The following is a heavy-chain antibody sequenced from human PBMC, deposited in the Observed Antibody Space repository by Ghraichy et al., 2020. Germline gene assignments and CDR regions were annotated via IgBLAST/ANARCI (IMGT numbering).Heavy chain of an antibody. Sequence: GSLRLSCAASGFTFSSYAMNWVRQAPGKGLEWVSSITSSGNYRYYADSVRGRFTVSRDNDYNSLYLQMDSLRAEETAIYYCARDTYTYGRLDHWGQGTLVTVSS. J-gene: IGHJ4*02. CDR3: ARDTYTYGRLDH. CDR2: ITSSGNYR. CDR1: GFTFSSYA. V-gene: IGHV3-21*01. D-gene: IGHD3-16*01.